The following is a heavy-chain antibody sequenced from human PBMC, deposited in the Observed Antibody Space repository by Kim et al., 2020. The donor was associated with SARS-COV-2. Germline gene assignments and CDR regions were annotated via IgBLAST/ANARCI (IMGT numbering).Heavy chain of an antibody. V-gene: IGHV3-23*01. J-gene: IGHJ4*02. CDR2: ISGSGGST. D-gene: IGHD3-22*01. Sequence: GGSLRLSCAASGFTFSSYAMSWVRQAPGKGLEWVSAISGSGGSTYYADSVKGRFTISRDNSKNTLYLQMNSLRAEDTAVYYCAKDSFDHYYDSSGYFNYCGQGTLVTVSS. CDR1: GFTFSSYA. CDR3: AKDSFDHYYDSSGYFNY.